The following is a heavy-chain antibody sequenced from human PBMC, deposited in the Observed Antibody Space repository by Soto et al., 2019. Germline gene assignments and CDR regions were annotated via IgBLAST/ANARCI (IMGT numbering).Heavy chain of an antibody. CDR3: ARADDYLWGNYRHFDY. Sequence: QVQLVQSGAEVKKPGASVKVSCKASGYTFTSYYMHWVRQAPGQGLEWMGIINPSGGTTGYAQNFQGSVTMTRDTPASTVYMELSSLRSEDTAVYYCARADDYLWGNYRHFDYWGQGTLVTVSS. CDR2: INPSGGTT. J-gene: IGHJ4*02. V-gene: IGHV1-46*01. D-gene: IGHD3-16*02. CDR1: GYTFTSYY.